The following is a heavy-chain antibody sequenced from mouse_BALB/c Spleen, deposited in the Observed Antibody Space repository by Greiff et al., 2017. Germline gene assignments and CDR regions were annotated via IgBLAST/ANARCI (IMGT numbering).Heavy chain of an antibody. CDR1: GYAFTNYL. V-gene: IGHV1-54*01. CDR2: INPYNDGT. D-gene: IGHD2-1*01. CDR3: ARRYYGKGYARDY. J-gene: IGHJ4*01. Sequence: QVQLQQSGAELVRPGTSVKVSCKASGYAFTNYLIEWVKQRPGQGLEWIGYINPYNDGTKYNEKFKGKATLTSDKSSSTAYMELSSLTSEDSAVYYCARRYYGKGYARDYGGQGTSVTVSA.